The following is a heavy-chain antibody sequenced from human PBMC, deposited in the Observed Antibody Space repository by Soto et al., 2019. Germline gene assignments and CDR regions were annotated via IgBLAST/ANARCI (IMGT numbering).Heavy chain of an antibody. CDR1: GFTFSSYW. J-gene: IGHJ4*02. V-gene: IGHV3-74*01. CDR3: ARVAYGAYHFDY. Sequence: EVQLVESGGGLVQPGGSLRLSCAASGFTFSSYWMHWVRQAPGEGLVWVSRINTDGSTRSYADSVKGRFTISRDNAKNTLCLQMNSLRPADTAVYYCARVAYGAYHFDYWGQGPLGT. D-gene: IGHD2-21*01. CDR2: INTDGSTR.